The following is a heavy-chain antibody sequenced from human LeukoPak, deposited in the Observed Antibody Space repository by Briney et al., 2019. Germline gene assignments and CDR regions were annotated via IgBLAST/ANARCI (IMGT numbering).Heavy chain of an antibody. V-gene: IGHV3-7*01. CDR2: IKEDGSET. Sequence: GGSLRLSCVASGFIFKKYWMNWVRQVPGKGLECLANIKEDGSETYYADSVKGRFTISRDNPKNLLFLQINSLRVEDTAVYYCARDGGSAIPFDYWGQGTLVTVSS. CDR3: ARDGGSAIPFDY. J-gene: IGHJ4*02. CDR1: GFIFKKYW.